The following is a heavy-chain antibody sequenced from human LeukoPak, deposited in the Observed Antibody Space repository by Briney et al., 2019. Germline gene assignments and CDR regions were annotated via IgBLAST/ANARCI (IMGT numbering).Heavy chain of an antibody. Sequence: GASVKVSCKASGYTSTSYYMNWVRQAPGQGLEWMGMINPSSGSTSYAQRFQGRVTMTRDTSTSTVYMELSSLRSEDTAIYYCARDLYHASSGGALHIWGQGTLFTVSS. J-gene: IGHJ3*02. CDR1: GYTSTSYY. D-gene: IGHD3-22*01. CDR3: ARDLYHASSGGALHI. CDR2: INPSSGST. V-gene: IGHV1-46*01.